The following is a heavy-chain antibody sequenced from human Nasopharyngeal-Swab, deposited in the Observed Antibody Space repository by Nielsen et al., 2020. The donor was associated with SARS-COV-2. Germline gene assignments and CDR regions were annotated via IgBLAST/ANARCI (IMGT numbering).Heavy chain of an antibody. Sequence: SETLSLTCTVSGGSISSYYWSWIRQPPGKGLEWIGYIYHTGITNYNPSLKSRVTMSVDTSKNQFSLRLSSVTPADTAVYYCARSSGWYLDNWGQGTLVTVSS. J-gene: IGHJ4*02. V-gene: IGHV4-59*13. CDR1: GGSISSYY. CDR2: IYHTGIT. CDR3: ARSSGWYLDN. D-gene: IGHD6-19*01.